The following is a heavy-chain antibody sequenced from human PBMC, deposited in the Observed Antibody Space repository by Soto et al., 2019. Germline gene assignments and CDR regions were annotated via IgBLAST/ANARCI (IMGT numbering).Heavy chain of an antibody. Sequence: GGSLRLSCAASGFTFSSYAMSWVRQAPGKGLEWVSAISGSGGSTYYADSVKGRFTISRDNSKNTLYLQMNSLRAEDTAVYYCAKDRPPRIAAAVYYFDYWGQGTLVTVSS. J-gene: IGHJ4*02. CDR2: ISGSGGST. V-gene: IGHV3-23*01. CDR1: GFTFSSYA. D-gene: IGHD6-13*01. CDR3: AKDRPPRIAAAVYYFDY.